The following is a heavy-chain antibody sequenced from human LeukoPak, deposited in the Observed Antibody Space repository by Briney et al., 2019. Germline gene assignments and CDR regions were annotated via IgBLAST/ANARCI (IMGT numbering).Heavy chain of an antibody. D-gene: IGHD6-6*01. CDR1: GYTFTGYY. V-gene: IGHV1-2*06. CDR3: ARTRVVAARHFDY. Sequence: ASVEVSCKASGYTFTGYYMHWVRQAPGQGLEWMGRINPNSGGTNYAQKFQGRVTMTRDTSISTAYMELSRLRSDDTAVYYCARTRVVAARHFDYWGQGTLVTVSS. J-gene: IGHJ4*02. CDR2: INPNSGGT.